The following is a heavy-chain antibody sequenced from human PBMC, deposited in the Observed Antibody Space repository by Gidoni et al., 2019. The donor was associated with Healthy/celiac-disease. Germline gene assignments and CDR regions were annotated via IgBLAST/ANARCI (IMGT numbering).Heavy chain of an antibody. J-gene: IGHJ6*02. CDR3: AKDIFSFSLELPSGMDV. CDR1: GFTFDDYA. Sequence: EVQLVESGGGLVQPGRSLRLSCAASGFTFDDYAMHWVRQAPGKGLEWVSGISWNSGSIGYADSVKGRFTISRDNAKNSLYLQMNSLRAEDTALYYCAKDIFSFSLELPSGMDVWGQGTTVTVSS. D-gene: IGHD1-7*01. CDR2: ISWNSGSI. V-gene: IGHV3-9*01.